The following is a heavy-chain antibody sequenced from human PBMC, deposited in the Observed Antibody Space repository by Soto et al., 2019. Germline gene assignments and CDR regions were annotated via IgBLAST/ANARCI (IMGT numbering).Heavy chain of an antibody. CDR1: GGSISSGDYY. Sequence: TLSLTCNVSGGSISSGDYYWTWIRQSPGKGLEWIGDINHSGRVNYSPSLKSRVTISLDTSKNQFSLTLSAVTAADTAMYYCSTRAYDTNGYYRFDPWGQGTLVTVSS. D-gene: IGHD3-22*01. CDR3: STRAYDTNGYYRFDP. CDR2: INHSGRV. J-gene: IGHJ5*01. V-gene: IGHV4-30-4*03.